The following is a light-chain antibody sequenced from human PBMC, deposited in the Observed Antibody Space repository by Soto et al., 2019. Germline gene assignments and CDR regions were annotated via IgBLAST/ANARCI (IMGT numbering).Light chain of an antibody. V-gene: IGKV3-15*01. Sequence: EMVVTQSPATLSVSPGERATLSCRASQDVSSNLAWYQQKPGQAPSLLIYGASTRATGTPARFSGSGSGTEFTLTISSLQSADFAVYYCQQYHYWPYTFGQGTKLEIK. J-gene: IGKJ2*01. CDR3: QQYHYWPYT. CDR1: QDVSSN. CDR2: GAS.